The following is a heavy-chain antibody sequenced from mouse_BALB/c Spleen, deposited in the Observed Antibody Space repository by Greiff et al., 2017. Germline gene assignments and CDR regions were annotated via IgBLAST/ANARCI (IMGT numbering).Heavy chain of an antibody. D-gene: IGHD1-1*01. V-gene: IGHV5-12-1*01. CDR3: AGCGSSYWYFDV. CDR2: ISSGGGST. Sequence: EVQLVESGGGLVKPGGSLKLSCAASGFAFSSYDMSWVRQTPVKRLEWVAYISSGGGSTYYPDTVKGRFTISRDNAKNTLYLQMSSLKSEDTAMYYCAGCGSSYWYFDVWGAGTTVTVSS. CDR1: GFAFSSYD. J-gene: IGHJ1*01.